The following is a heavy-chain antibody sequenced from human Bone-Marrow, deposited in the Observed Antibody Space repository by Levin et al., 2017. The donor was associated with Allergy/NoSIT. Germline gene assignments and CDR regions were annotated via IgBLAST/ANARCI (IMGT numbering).Heavy chain of an antibody. CDR3: ARYNYEYNALDI. D-gene: IGHD5-18*01. CDR1: GFTFRTHD. V-gene: IGHV3-13*01. CDR2: IGTAGDT. J-gene: IGHJ3*02. Sequence: GESLKISCAASGFTFRTHDMHWVRQGTGKGLEWVSTIGTAGDTYYPDSVRGRFTISRENAKNSSYLQMNGLSAGDTAVYYCARYNYEYNALDIWGQGTMVTVSS.